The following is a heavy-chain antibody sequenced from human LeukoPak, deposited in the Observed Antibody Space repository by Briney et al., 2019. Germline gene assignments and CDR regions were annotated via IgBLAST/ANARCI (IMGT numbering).Heavy chain of an antibody. CDR3: ARAPPGGSSYRPTVYYFDY. CDR1: GYTFTSYY. J-gene: IGHJ4*02. CDR2: INPSGGST. D-gene: IGHD6-13*01. V-gene: IGHV1-46*01. Sequence: GASVKVSCKASGYTFTSYYMHWVRQAPGQGLEWMGIINPSGGSTSYAQKFQGRVTMTRDTSTSTVYMELSSLRSEDTAVYYCARAPPGGSSYRPTVYYFDYWGQGTLVTVSS.